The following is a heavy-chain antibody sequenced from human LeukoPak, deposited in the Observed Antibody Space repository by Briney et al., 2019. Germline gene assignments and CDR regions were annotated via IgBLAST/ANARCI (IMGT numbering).Heavy chain of an antibody. V-gene: IGHV4-31*03. CDR1: GGSISSGVYY. CDR2: IFYSGST. J-gene: IGHJ5*02. D-gene: IGHD1-26*01. Sequence: SQTLSLTCTVSGGSISSGVYYWSWIRQHPGKGLEWIGYIFYSGSTYYNPSLKSRVTISVDTSKNQFSLKLSSVTAADTAVYYCASYAVGQWDRLGWFDPWGQGTLVTVSS. CDR3: ASYAVGQWDRLGWFDP.